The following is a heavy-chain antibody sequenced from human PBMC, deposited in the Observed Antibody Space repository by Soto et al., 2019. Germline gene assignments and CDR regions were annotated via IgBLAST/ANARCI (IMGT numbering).Heavy chain of an antibody. D-gene: IGHD6-13*01. Sequence: PGGSLRLSCAASGFTVSSYWMSWVRQAPGKGLEWVANIKQDGSDKYYVDSVKGRFTISRDNAKNSLYLQMNSLRAEDTAVYYCATSAAAPGNYWGQGTLVTVSS. CDR3: ATSAAAPGNY. J-gene: IGHJ4*02. CDR2: IKQDGSDK. V-gene: IGHV3-7*01. CDR1: GFTVSSYW.